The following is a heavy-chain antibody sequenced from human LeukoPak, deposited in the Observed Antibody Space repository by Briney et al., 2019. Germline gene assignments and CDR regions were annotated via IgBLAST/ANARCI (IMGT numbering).Heavy chain of an antibody. CDR3: AELGITMIGGV. CDR2: ISGNGGST. CDR1: GFTFSDYA. J-gene: IGHJ6*04. V-gene: IGHV3-64*01. D-gene: IGHD3-10*02. Sequence: GGSLRLSCAASGFTFSDYAIHWVRQCPGKGLEYVSTISGNGGSTFYANSVKGRFTISRDNSKNTLYLQMGSLRAEDMAVYYCAELGITMIGGVWGKGTTVTISS.